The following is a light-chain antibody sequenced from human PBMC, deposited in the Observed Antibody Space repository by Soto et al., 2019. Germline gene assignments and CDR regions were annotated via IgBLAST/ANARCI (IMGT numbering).Light chain of an antibody. V-gene: IGKV3-20*01. CDR2: AAS. CDR1: QSVSSSY. CDR3: QQYGSSPRIT. J-gene: IGKJ3*01. Sequence: EIVLTQSPGTLSLSPGERATLSCRASQSVSSSYLAWYQQKPGQAPRLLIYAASSRDTGIPDRFSGSGSGTDFTLTISTLEREDFAVYYCQQYGSSPRITFGPGTKVDIK.